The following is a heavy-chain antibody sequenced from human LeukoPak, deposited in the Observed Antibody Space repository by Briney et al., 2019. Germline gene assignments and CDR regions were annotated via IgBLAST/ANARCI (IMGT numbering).Heavy chain of an antibody. CDR2: INSDGSST. V-gene: IGHV3-74*01. CDR3: ARDQYCGGTSCYGAGG. Sequence: PGGSLRLSCLASGFTFSSYWMHWVRQAPGKGLVWVSRINSDGSSTNYADSVKGRFTISRDNSKNTLYLQMNSLRAEDTAVYYCARDQYCGGTSCYGAGGWGQGTLVTVSS. J-gene: IGHJ4*02. D-gene: IGHD2-2*01. CDR1: GFTFSSYW.